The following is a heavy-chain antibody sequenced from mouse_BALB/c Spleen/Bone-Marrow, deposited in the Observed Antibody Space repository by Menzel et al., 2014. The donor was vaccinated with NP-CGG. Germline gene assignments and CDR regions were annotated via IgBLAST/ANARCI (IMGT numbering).Heavy chain of an antibody. J-gene: IGHJ1*01. CDR3: ARDENVGIYWYFDV. Sequence: EVQLVESGGGLVQPGGSLRLSCAASGFTFTDYYMSWVRQPPGKALEWLGFIRNKANGYTTYYSASVKGRFTISRDSSQSILYLQMNTLRAEDSATYYCARDENVGIYWYFDVWGAGTTVTVSS. CDR1: GFTFTDYY. CDR2: IRNKANGYTT. V-gene: IGHV7-3*02.